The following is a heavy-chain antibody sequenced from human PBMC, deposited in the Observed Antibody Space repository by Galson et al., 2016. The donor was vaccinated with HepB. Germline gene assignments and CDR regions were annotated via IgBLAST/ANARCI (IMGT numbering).Heavy chain of an antibody. CDR2: ITDSGDSA. V-gene: IGHV3-23*01. Sequence: SLRLSCAASGFTFSDYAMTWVRQAPGKGLEVVSIITDSGDSALSANSAEGRFTISRDNAKKSLYLQMNSLRVGDTAVYYCARAGGFLGWLPTPYYYGVDVWGQGTTVTVSS. CDR1: GFTFSDYA. CDR3: ARAGGFLGWLPTPYYYGVDV. D-gene: IGHD3-3*01. J-gene: IGHJ6*02.